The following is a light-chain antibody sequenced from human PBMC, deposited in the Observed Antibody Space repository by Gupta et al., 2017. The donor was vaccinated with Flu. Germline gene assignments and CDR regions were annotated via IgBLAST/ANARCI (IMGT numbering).Light chain of an antibody. CDR2: RSS. CDR1: QSVDVW. J-gene: IGKJ1*01. Sequence: PSTLSASIGDRITITCRASQSVDVWLAWFQKKPGKAPKSLIYRSSILESGVPSRFSVSGSETEFTLTISSLQPDDFASYYCQQDRSYPWTFGQGTKVEIK. V-gene: IGKV1-5*03. CDR3: QQDRSYPWT.